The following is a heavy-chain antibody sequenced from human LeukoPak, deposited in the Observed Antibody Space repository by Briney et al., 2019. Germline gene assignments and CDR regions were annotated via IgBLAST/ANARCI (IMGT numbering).Heavy chain of an antibody. Sequence: GASVKVSCKASGYTFTGYYMHWVRQAPGQGLEWMGWVNPTSGGTNYAQKLQGRVTMTTDTSTSTAYMELRSLRSDDTAVYYCARQTAAGTNWFDPWGQGTLVTVSS. V-gene: IGHV1-2*02. CDR3: ARQTAAGTNWFDP. CDR2: VNPTSGGT. CDR1: GYTFTGYY. J-gene: IGHJ5*02.